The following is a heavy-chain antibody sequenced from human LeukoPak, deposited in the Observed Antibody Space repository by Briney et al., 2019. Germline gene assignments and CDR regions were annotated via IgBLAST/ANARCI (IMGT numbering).Heavy chain of an antibody. V-gene: IGHV4-59*01. CDR3: ARGAMATPYYYDF. CDR1: GGSISSYY. CDR2: IYYSGST. D-gene: IGHD5-24*01. J-gene: IGHJ4*02. Sequence: PSETLSLTCTVPGGSISSYYWSWIRQPPGKGLEWIGSIYYSGSTNYNPSLKSRVTISVDTSKNQFSLKLSSVTAADTAVYYCARGAMATPYYYDFWGQGTLVTVSS.